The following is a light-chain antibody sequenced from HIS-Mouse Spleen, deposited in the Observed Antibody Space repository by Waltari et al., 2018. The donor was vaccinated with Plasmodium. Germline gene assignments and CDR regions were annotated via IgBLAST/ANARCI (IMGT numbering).Light chain of an antibody. CDR3: QAWDSSTAV. Sequence: SYELTQPPSVSVSPGQTASITCSGDTLGDKYACWYQQKPGQSPVLVIYQDSKRPSGIPEGFSGSNSGNTATLTISGTQAMDEADYYCQAWDSSTAVFGGGTKLTVL. V-gene: IGLV3-1*01. J-gene: IGLJ3*02. CDR2: QDS. CDR1: TLGDKY.